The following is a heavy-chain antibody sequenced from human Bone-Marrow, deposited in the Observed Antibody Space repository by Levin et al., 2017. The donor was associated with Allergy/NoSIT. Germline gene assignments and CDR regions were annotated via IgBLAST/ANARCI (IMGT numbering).Heavy chain of an antibody. CDR3: ARPVGSDNWGKTGWYFDL. D-gene: IGHD7-27*01. J-gene: IGHJ2*01. Sequence: RGESLKISCKGSGYSFTNYWIGWVRQMPGKGLEWMGIIYPSDSDTRYSPSFQGQVTISADKSISIAYLQWSSLKASDTAMYYCARPVGSDNWGKTGWYFDLWGRGTLVTVSS. V-gene: IGHV5-51*01. CDR1: GYSFTNYW. CDR2: IYPSDSDT.